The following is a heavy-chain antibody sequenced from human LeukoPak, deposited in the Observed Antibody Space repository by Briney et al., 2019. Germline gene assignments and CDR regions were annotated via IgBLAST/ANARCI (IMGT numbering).Heavy chain of an antibody. CDR3: ARAFYDSSGYYYAGVLDY. V-gene: IGHV1-46*04. J-gene: IGHJ4*02. Sequence: GASVNVSCNASGYTFTTYYMHWVRQAPGQGLEWMGIMDPSVGTTTYAQKLQGRLTMTRDTSTSTVYMELSGLRSEDTALYYCARAFYDSSGYYYAGVLDYWGQGTLVTVSS. CDR2: MDPSVGTT. D-gene: IGHD3-22*01. CDR1: GYTFTTYY.